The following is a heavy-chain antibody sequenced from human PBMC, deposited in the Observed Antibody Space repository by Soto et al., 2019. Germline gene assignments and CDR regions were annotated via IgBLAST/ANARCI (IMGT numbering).Heavy chain of an antibody. Sequence: PGESLKISCKGSGYSFTSYWIGWVRQMPGKGLEWMGIIYPGDSDTRYSPSFQGQVTISADKSISTAYLQWSSLKASDTAMYYCARLHQAVAVSVLSYYGMDVWGQGTTVTAP. V-gene: IGHV5-51*01. CDR3: ARLHQAVAVSVLSYYGMDV. CDR2: IYPGDSDT. D-gene: IGHD6-19*01. CDR1: GYSFTSYW. J-gene: IGHJ6*02.